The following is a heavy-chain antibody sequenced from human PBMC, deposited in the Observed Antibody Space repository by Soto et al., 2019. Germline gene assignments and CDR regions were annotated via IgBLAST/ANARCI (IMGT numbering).Heavy chain of an antibody. D-gene: IGHD6-13*01. Sequence: QVQLQQWGAGLLKPSEPLSLNCAVYVGSFSGYYWSGFRQPQGKGLEWIGEINHSGSTNSNPSLKSRVTISVDPSTNQFSLKLSSVTAAAKDVYYCARGNTWQQLAFNWLDPKGQVNLVTVSA. CDR2: INHSGST. CDR3: ARGNTWQQLAFNWLDP. CDR1: VGSFSGYY. V-gene: IGHV4-34*01. J-gene: IGHJ5*02.